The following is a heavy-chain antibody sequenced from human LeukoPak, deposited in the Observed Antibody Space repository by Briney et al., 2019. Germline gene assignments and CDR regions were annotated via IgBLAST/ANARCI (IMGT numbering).Heavy chain of an antibody. CDR1: GFIVSGDF. CDR2: IYSDGST. Sequence: PGGSLRLSCAASGFIVSGDFMSWVRQAPGKGLEWVSVIYSDGSTYYADSVKGRFTISRDNAKNSLYLQMDSLRAEDTAVYYCARDHGIDYWGQGTLVTVSS. J-gene: IGHJ4*02. D-gene: IGHD1-1*01. CDR3: ARDHGIDY. V-gene: IGHV3-66*01.